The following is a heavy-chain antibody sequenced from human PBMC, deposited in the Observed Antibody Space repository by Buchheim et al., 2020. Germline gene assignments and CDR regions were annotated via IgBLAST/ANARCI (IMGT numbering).Heavy chain of an antibody. J-gene: IGHJ4*02. Sequence: QVQLVESGGDVVQPGRSLRLSCAASGFTFSSYGMHWVRQAPGKGLEWVAVIWYDGSNKYYADSVKGRFTISRDNSKNTLYLQMNSLRAEDTAVYYCAREIAMWIQLWSFDYWGQGTL. CDR2: IWYDGSNK. D-gene: IGHD5-18*01. CDR3: AREIAMWIQLWSFDY. V-gene: IGHV3-33*01. CDR1: GFTFSSYG.